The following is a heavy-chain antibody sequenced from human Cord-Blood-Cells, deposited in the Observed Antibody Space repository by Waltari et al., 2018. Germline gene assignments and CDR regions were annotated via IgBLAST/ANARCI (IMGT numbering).Heavy chain of an antibody. V-gene: IGHV4-4*02. CDR2: IYHSGST. CDR3: ARWRRYCSSTSCSKNWYFDL. D-gene: IGHD2-2*01. J-gene: IGHJ2*01. Sequence: QVQLQESGPGLVKPSGTLSLTCAVSGGSISSSNWWSWVRQPPGKGLEWIGEIYHSGSTNYNPSLKRRVTIAVDKSKNQFSLKLSSVTAADTAVYYCARWRRYCSSTSCSKNWYFDLWGRGTLVTVSS. CDR1: GGSISSSNW.